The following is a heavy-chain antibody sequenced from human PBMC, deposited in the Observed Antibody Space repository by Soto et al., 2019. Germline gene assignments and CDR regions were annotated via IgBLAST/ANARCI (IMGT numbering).Heavy chain of an antibody. V-gene: IGHV3-21*01. CDR1: GFTFSSYS. D-gene: IGHD1-26*01. J-gene: IGHJ4*02. CDR3: ARGGPRIVGATHSWG. CDR2: ISSSSSYI. Sequence: EVQLVESGGGLVKPGGSLRLSCAASGFTFSSYSMNWFRQPPGKGLEWVSSISSSSSYIYYADSVKGRFTISRDNAKNSLYLQMNSLRAEDTAVYYCARGGPRIVGATHSWGWCQGTLVTVSS.